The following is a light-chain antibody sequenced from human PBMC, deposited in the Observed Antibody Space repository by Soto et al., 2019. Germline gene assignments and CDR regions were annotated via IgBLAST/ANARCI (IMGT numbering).Light chain of an antibody. J-gene: IGKJ1*01. V-gene: IGKV1-39*01. CDR1: QSISSY. Sequence: DIQMTQSPLSLSASEGDRVTITYRASQSISSYLSWYQQKPGKAPKLLIYAASHLKSGVPSRFSGSGSGTEFTLTINSLQSDDFATYYCQQSFSIPWTFGQGTKVEIK. CDR2: AAS. CDR3: QQSFSIPWT.